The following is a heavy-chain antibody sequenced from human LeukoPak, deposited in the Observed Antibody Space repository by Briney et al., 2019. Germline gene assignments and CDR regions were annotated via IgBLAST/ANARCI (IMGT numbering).Heavy chain of an antibody. CDR2: IYSNDNT. V-gene: IGHV3-66*01. CDR1: GFTVSSNY. D-gene: IGHD6-13*01. Sequence: GGSLRLSCAASGFTVSSNYMNWVRQAPGKGLEWVSIIYSNDNTYYADSVKGRFTISRDNSKNTLYLQMNSLRAEDTAVYYCAKAGGGDVYSKWPGLNAFDIWGQGTMVTVSS. J-gene: IGHJ3*02. CDR3: AKAGGGDVYSKWPGLNAFDI.